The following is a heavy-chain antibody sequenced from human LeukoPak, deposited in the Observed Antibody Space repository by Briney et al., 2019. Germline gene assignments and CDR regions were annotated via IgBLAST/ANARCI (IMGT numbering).Heavy chain of an antibody. Sequence: GGSLRLSCTASGFTFGDYAMSWVRQAPGKGLEWVGFIRSKAYGGTTEYAASVKGRFTISRDDSKSIAYLQMNSLKAEDTAVYYCTRFIAAAESYWGQGTLVTVSS. J-gene: IGHJ4*02. V-gene: IGHV3-49*04. CDR3: TRFIAAAESY. CDR1: GFTFGDYA. CDR2: IRSKAYGGTT. D-gene: IGHD6-13*01.